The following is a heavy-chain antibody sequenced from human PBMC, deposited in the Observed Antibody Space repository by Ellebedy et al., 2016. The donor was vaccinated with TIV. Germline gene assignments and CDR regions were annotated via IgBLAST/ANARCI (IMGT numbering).Heavy chain of an antibody. J-gene: IGHJ3*02. CDR2: IIPIFGTA. CDR3: ARGYSGYSDGDAFDI. D-gene: IGHD5-12*01. Sequence: SVKVSXXASGGTFSSYAISWVRQAPGQGLEWMGGIIPIFGTANYAQKFQGRVTITADESTSTAYMELSSLRSEDTAVYYCARGYSGYSDGDAFDIWGQGTMVTVSS. CDR1: GGTFSSYA. V-gene: IGHV1-69*13.